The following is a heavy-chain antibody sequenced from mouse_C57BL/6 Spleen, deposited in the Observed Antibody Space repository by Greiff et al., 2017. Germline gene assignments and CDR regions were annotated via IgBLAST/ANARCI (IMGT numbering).Heavy chain of an antibody. Sequence: QVQLQQPGAELVRPGSSVKLSCKASGYTFTSYWMHWVKQRPIQGLEWIGNIDPSDSETHYNQKFKDKATLTVDKSSSTASMQLSSLTSEGSAVYYSARGGYYGSGFDVWGTGTTVTVSS. J-gene: IGHJ1*03. V-gene: IGHV1-52*01. CDR2: IDPSDSET. D-gene: IGHD2-2*01. CDR3: ARGGYYGSGFDV. CDR1: GYTFTSYW.